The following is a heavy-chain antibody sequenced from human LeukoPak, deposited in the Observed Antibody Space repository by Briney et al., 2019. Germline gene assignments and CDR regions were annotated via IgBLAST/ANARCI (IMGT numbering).Heavy chain of an antibody. J-gene: IGHJ4*02. D-gene: IGHD3-10*01. CDR1: GGSISSYY. CDR2: IYYSGST. V-gene: IGHV4-59*12. Sequence: PSETLSLTCTVSGGSISSYYWSWIRQPPGKGLEWIGYIYYSGSTYYNPSLKSRVTISVDTSKNQFSLKLSSVTAADTAVYYCASVRGMVPDYWGQGTLVTVSS. CDR3: ASVRGMVPDY.